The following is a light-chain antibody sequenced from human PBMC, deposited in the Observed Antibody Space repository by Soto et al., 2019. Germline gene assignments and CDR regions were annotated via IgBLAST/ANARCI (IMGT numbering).Light chain of an antibody. CDR3: CLYVGATTYV. CDR2: EGH. V-gene: IGLV2-23*01. J-gene: IGLJ1*01. Sequence: QSALTQPASVSGSPGQSITITCTGNSGFVGSFSLVSWYQQHPGKAPKGMISEGHRRASGVPDRYSATTSIYTASLTISGLQADDEAEYYCCLYVGATTYVFGTRTKVTVL. CDR1: SGFVGSFSL.